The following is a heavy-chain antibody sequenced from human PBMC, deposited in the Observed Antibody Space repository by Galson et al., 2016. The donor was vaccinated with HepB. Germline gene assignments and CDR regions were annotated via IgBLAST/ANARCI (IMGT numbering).Heavy chain of an antibody. CDR1: GGTLSSYV. J-gene: IGHJ3*02. Sequence: SVKVSCKASGGTLSSYVISWVRQAPGQGLEWMGGIIPIFDSTNYTQKLQGRVSITADESTNTAYMELSSLRSEDTALYYCATSPSGVVVAGSIRLEAFHIWGQGTVVSVSS. CDR3: ATSPSGVVVAGSIRLEAFHI. D-gene: IGHD6-19*01. V-gene: IGHV1-69*13. CDR2: IIPIFDST.